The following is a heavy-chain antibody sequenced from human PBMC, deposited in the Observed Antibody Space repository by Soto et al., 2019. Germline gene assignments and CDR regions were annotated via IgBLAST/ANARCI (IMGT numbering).Heavy chain of an antibody. CDR2: IYKSATT. D-gene: IGHD2-15*01. V-gene: IGHV4-30-4*01. CDR3: ARGRYCLTGRCFPNWFDS. J-gene: IGHJ5*01. CDR1: GDSISTVDYF. Sequence: TLSLTCSVSGDSISTVDYFWAWIRQPPGQALEYIGYIYKSATTYYNPSFESRVAISLDTSKRQFSLNVTSVTAADTAVYFCARGRYCLTGRCFPNWFDSWGKGTLVTVSS.